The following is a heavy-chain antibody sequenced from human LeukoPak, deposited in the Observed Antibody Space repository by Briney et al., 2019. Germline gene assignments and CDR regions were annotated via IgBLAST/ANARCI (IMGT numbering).Heavy chain of an antibody. CDR1: GGTFSSYA. CDR3: ARDLGSGCWNYYYYGMDV. J-gene: IGHJ6*02. D-gene: IGHD6-13*01. V-gene: IGHV1-69*06. CDR2: IIPIFGTA. Sequence: GASVKVSCKASGGTFSSYAISWVRQASGQGLEWMGGIIPIFGTANYAQKFQGRVTITADKSTSTAYMELSSLRSEDTAVYYCARDLGSGCWNYYYYGMDVWGQGTTATVSS.